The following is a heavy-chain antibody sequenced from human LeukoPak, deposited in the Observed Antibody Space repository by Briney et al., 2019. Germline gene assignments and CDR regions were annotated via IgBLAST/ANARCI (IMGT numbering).Heavy chain of an antibody. CDR1: GFTFSSYW. CDR3: AKVADSSGYYYYYYMDV. J-gene: IGHJ6*03. Sequence: GGSLRLSCAASGFTFSSYWMSWVRQAPGKGLEWVANIKKDGSEKYYVDSVKGRFTISRDNSKNTLYLQMNSLRAEDTAVYYCAKVADSSGYYYYYYMDVWGKGTTVTVSS. D-gene: IGHD3-22*01. CDR2: IKKDGSEK. V-gene: IGHV3-7*03.